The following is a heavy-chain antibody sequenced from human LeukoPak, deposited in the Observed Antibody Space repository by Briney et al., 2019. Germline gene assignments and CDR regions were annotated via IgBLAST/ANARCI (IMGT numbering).Heavy chain of an antibody. Sequence: GESLKISCKGSGYSFTSYWIGWVRQMPGKGLEWMGIIYPGDSDTRYSLSFQGQVTISADKSISTAYLQWSSLKASDTAMYYCARHSNVVPAAIRGGWFDPWGQGTLVTVSS. V-gene: IGHV5-51*01. J-gene: IGHJ5*02. CDR1: GYSFTSYW. D-gene: IGHD2-2*02. CDR3: ARHSNVVPAAIRGGWFDP. CDR2: IYPGDSDT.